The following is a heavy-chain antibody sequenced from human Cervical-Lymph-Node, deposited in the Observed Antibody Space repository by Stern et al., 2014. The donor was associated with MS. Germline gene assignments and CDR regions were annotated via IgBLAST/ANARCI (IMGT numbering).Heavy chain of an antibody. CDR3: ARDPVTMVRGVIY. CDR2: ISSSSSYI. V-gene: IGHV3-21*01. D-gene: IGHD3-10*01. CDR1: GFTFSSYS. J-gene: IGHJ4*02. Sequence: EVQLVESGGGQVKPGGSLRLSCAASGFTFSSYSMNWVRQAPGKGLEWVSSISSSSSYIYYADSVKGRFTISRDNAKNSLYLQMNSLRAEDTAVYYCARDPVTMVRGVIYWGQGTLVTVSS.